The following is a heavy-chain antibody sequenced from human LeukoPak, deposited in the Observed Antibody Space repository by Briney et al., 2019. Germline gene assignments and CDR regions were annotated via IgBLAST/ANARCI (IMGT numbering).Heavy chain of an antibody. CDR3: ARGDWFDS. D-gene: IGHD2-21*01. V-gene: IGHV1-18*01. CDR1: GYTFTSYA. J-gene: IGHJ5*01. CDR2: VSGYNGNT. Sequence: ASVKVSCKASGYTFTSYAINWVRQAPGQGLEWMGWVSGYNGNTNYAQKFEGRVAMTTDTSSSTAYMELRSLRSDDTAIYCCARGDWFDSWGQGTLVTVSS.